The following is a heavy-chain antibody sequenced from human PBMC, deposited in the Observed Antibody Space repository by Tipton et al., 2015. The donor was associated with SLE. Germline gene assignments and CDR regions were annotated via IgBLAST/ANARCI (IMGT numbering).Heavy chain of an antibody. CDR3: ARGGGVALDFDY. CDR2: IYYSGST. J-gene: IGHJ4*02. V-gene: IGHV4-59*11. Sequence: LRLSCIVSGGSISSHYWSWIRQPPGKGLEWIGYIYYSGSTNYNPSLKSRVTISVDTSKNQFSLKLSSVTAADTAVYYCARGGGVALDFDYWGQGTLVTVSS. CDR1: GGSISSHY. D-gene: IGHD2-15*01.